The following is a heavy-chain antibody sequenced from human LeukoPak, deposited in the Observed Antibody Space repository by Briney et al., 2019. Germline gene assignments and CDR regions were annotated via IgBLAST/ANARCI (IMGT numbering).Heavy chain of an antibody. J-gene: IGHJ4*02. CDR1: VDSISNYY. V-gene: IGHV4-59*01. CDR2: IYYTGST. Sequence: PSETLSLTCTVSVDSISNYYWSWMRQPPGKGLEWIGYIYYTGSTNYNPSFKSRVTISVDTSKNQFSLKLSSVTAADTAVYYCAARRAYYFDYWGQGTLVTVSS. CDR3: AARRAYYFDY.